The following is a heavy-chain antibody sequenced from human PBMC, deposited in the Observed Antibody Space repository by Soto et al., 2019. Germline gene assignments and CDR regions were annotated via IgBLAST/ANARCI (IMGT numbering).Heavy chain of an antibody. V-gene: IGHV1-69*12. CDR1: GGTFSNHA. J-gene: IGHJ3*02. CDR3: AREVAADGTFREDVFDI. Sequence: QVHPVQSGAEVKKPGSSVKVSCKASGGTFSNHAINWVRQAPGQGLEWMGRIIPIFTTTNYAQKFQGRVTITADESTITAYMELSSLKHDDTAVYYCAREVAADGTFREDVFDIWGQGTLVTVSS. CDR2: IIPIFTTT. D-gene: IGHD6-13*01.